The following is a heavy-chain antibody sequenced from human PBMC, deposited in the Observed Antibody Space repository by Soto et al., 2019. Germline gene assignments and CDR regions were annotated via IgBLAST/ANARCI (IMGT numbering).Heavy chain of an antibody. V-gene: IGHV3-30*18. Sequence: QVQLAESGGGVVQPGRTLRLSCSASGYTFSSYAMHWVRQAPGKGLEWVAAISYDGGNKYYADSLMGRFTSSRGDSKTALYLRMDTLRAEETGVYYCAKKLVVFVTSYYGLAVWGPGTRVSVSS. J-gene: IGHJ6*02. D-gene: IGHD3-22*01. CDR2: ISYDGGNK. CDR1: GYTFSSYA. CDR3: AKKLVVFVTSYYGLAV.